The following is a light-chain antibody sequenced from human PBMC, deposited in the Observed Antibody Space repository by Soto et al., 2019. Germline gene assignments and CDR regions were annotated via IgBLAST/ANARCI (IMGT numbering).Light chain of an antibody. Sequence: QSAPTQPPSASGSPGQSATISCTGTSSDVGGYNYVSWYQQYPGKAPKLMIYEVSNRPSGVPDRFSGSKSGNTASLTVSGLQAEDEADYYCSSYGGSIPWVFGGGTKLTVL. V-gene: IGLV2-8*01. CDR2: EVS. CDR3: SSYGGSIPWV. CDR1: SSDVGGYNY. J-gene: IGLJ3*02.